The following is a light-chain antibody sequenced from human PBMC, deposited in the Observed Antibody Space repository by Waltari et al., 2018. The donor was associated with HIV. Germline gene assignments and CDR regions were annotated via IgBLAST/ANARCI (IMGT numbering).Light chain of an antibody. V-gene: IGLV2-14*03. CDR3: SSYTTSSTLVL. Sequence: QSALTQPASVSGSPGQSITIPCTGTSRDIGGYNYVSWYQQHPGRAPKLMIYDVSNRPSGVSNRFSGSKSGNTASLTISGLQAEDEALYYCSSYTTSSTLVLFGGGTQLTVL. J-gene: IGLJ3*02. CDR2: DVS. CDR1: SRDIGGYNY.